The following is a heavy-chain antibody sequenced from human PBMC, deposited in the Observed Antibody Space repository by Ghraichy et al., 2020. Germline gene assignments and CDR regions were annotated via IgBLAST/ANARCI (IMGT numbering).Heavy chain of an antibody. CDR1: GFTFSSYA. J-gene: IGHJ4*02. CDR3: ARDFWSGYAY. D-gene: IGHD3-3*01. Sequence: SCAASGFTFSSYAMHWVRQAPGKGLEYVSAISSNGGSTYYANSVKGRFTISRDNSKNTLYLQMGSLRAEDMAVYYCARDFWSGYAYWGQGTLVTVSS. V-gene: IGHV3-64*01. CDR2: ISSNGGST.